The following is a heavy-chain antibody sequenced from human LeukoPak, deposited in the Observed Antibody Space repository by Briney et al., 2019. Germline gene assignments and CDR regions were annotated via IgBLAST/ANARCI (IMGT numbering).Heavy chain of an antibody. CDR3: AKGGSGSYSLDAFDI. J-gene: IGHJ3*02. D-gene: IGHD1-26*01. Sequence: GGSPRLSCAASGFTFDDYAMHWVRQAPGKGLEWVSGIRWDSGTIGYADSVKGRFTTSRDNAKNSLYLQMNSLRAEDMALYYCAKGGSGSYSLDAFDIWGQGTMVTVSS. V-gene: IGHV3-9*03. CDR1: GFTFDDYA. CDR2: IRWDSGTI.